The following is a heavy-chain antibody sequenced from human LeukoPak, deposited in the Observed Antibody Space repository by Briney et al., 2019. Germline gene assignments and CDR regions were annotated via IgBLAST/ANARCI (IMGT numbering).Heavy chain of an antibody. Sequence: SSETLSLTCAVYGGSFSGYYWSWIRQPPGKGLEWIGEINHSGSTNYDPSLKSRVTISVDTSKNQFSLKLSSVTAADTAVYYCARHRGGAYTAMVYWGQGTLVTVSS. CDR1: GGSFSGYY. V-gene: IGHV4-34*01. J-gene: IGHJ4*02. D-gene: IGHD5-18*01. CDR2: INHSGST. CDR3: ARHRGGAYTAMVY.